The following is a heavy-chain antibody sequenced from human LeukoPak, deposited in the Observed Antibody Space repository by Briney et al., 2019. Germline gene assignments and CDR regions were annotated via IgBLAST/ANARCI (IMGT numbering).Heavy chain of an antibody. Sequence: GGSLRLSCAASGFTFSSYAMSWVRQTPGKGPEWVSAISGSSGTTYYADSVKGRFTISRDNSKKMLYLQMSGLRPEDTALYYCAAIPPGAATYDYWGQGTLVIVSS. D-gene: IGHD2-15*01. CDR2: ISGSSGTT. V-gene: IGHV3-23*01. CDR3: AAIPPGAATYDY. J-gene: IGHJ4*02. CDR1: GFTFSSYA.